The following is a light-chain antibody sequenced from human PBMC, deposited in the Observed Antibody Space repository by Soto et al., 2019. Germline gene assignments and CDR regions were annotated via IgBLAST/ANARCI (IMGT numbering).Light chain of an antibody. J-gene: IGKJ1*01. CDR3: QQYNSSPQT. CDR1: PSGSNY. Sequence: MMTQSAFTLSVSPGERATLPCTADPSGSNYLAWYQQKPGQAPRVLIHGASSRATGIPARFSGSGSGTEFTFTISRLESEDFAVYYCQQYNSSPQTFGQGTKVDVK. CDR2: GAS. V-gene: IGKV3-15*01.